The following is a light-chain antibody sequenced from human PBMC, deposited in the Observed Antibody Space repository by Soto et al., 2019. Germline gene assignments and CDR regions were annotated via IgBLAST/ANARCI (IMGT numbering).Light chain of an antibody. Sequence: DIQMTQSPSSQSASVGDRVTITCRASQSISNYLNWYQQKPGKAPKLLMYAASSLQSGVPSRFSGSGSGTDFTLTISSLQPEDFATYYCQQSYSTPRTFGQGTKVEIK. V-gene: IGKV1-39*01. CDR3: QQSYSTPRT. CDR1: QSISNY. J-gene: IGKJ1*01. CDR2: AAS.